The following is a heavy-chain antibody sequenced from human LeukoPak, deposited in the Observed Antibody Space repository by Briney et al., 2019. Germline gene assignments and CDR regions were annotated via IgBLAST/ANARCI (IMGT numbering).Heavy chain of an antibody. D-gene: IGHD3-22*01. CDR2: INHSGNI. Sequence: SETLSLTCAVYGGSFSVYYWSWIRQPPGKGLEWIGEINHSGNINYDPSLKSRVTISVDTSKNQFSLKLSSVTAADTAVYYCARVSNYYDSSGYYFDYWGQGTLVTVSS. CDR3: ARVSNYYDSSGYYFDY. CDR1: GGSFSVYY. J-gene: IGHJ4*02. V-gene: IGHV4-34*01.